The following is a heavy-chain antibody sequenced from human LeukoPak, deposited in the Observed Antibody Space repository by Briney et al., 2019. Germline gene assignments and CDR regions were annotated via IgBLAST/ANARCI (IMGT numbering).Heavy chain of an antibody. CDR2: IIPILGIA. Sequence: SVKVSCKASGGTFSSYAISWVRQAPGQGLEWMGRIIPILGIANYAQKFQGRVTITADKSTSTAYMELSSLRSEDTAVYYCAREGWLQSRRRNWFDPWGQGTLVTVSS. CDR1: GGTFSSYA. J-gene: IGHJ5*02. D-gene: IGHD5-24*01. CDR3: AREGWLQSRRRNWFDP. V-gene: IGHV1-69*04.